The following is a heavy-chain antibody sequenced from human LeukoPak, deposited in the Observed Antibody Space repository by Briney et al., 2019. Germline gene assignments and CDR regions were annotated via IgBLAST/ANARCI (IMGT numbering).Heavy chain of an antibody. J-gene: IGHJ4*02. CDR2: INPKNAGT. D-gene: IGHD5-18*01. V-gene: IGHV1-2*02. Sequence: ASVKVSCKASGYTFTGHYIHWVRQAPGQGLEWMGWINPKNAGTNFAQRFQGRVTMTRDTSISTAYMELSRLASDDTAVYYCARDLRSGGVTYGQDSWGQGTLVTVSS. CDR3: ARDLRSGGVTYGQDS. CDR1: GYTFTGHY.